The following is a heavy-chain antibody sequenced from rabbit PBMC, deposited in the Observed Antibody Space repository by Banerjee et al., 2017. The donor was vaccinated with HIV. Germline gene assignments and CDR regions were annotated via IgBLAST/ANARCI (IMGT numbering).Heavy chain of an antibody. CDR1: GFSFSSSYW. CDR3: ARDDYVGGARVTFRL. V-gene: IGHV1S45*01. D-gene: IGHD4-2*01. Sequence: QEQLEESGGDLVKPEGSLTLTCTASGFSFSSSYWIYWVRQAPGKGLEWIGTIYAGSSGSTWYASWVNGRFTISKTSSTTVTLQMTSLTAADTATYFCARDDYVGGARVTFRLWGQGTLVTVS. CDR2: IYAGSSGST. J-gene: IGHJ3*01.